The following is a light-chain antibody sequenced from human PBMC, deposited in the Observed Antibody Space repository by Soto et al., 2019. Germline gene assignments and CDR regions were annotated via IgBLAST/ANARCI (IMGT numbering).Light chain of an antibody. Sequence: QSALTQPPSASGSPGQSVTISCTGTSSDVGGYNYVSWYQQHPGKAPKLMIYEVSKRSSGVPDRFSGSKSGNTASLTVSGLPDEEEADYYCSSYAGSNNLVFGGGTKLTVL. CDR3: SSYAGSNNLV. V-gene: IGLV2-8*01. J-gene: IGLJ2*01. CDR2: EVS. CDR1: SSDVGGYNY.